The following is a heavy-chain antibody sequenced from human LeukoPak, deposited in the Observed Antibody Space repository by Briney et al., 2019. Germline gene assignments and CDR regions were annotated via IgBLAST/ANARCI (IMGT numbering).Heavy chain of an antibody. CDR2: IKQDGSEK. J-gene: IGHJ4*02. CDR3: ARDRYYYGSGCDY. V-gene: IGHV3-7*01. Sequence: GGSLRLSCAASGFTFSSYWMSWVRQAPGKGLEWVANIKQDGSEKYYVDSVKGRFTISRDTAKNSLYLQMNSLRAEDTAVYYCARDRYYYGSGCDYWGQGTLVTVSS. D-gene: IGHD3-10*01. CDR1: GFTFSSYW.